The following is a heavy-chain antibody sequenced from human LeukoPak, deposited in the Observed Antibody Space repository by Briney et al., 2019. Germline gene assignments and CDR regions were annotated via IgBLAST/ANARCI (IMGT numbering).Heavy chain of an antibody. CDR3: ARGNTMIVVADLWPSYYFDY. J-gene: IGHJ4*02. D-gene: IGHD3-22*01. V-gene: IGHV4-34*01. Sequence: SETLSLTCAVYGGSFSGYYWSWIRQPPGKGLEWIGEINHSGSTNYNPSLKSRVIISVDTSKNQFSLKLSSVTAADTAVYYCARGNTMIVVADLWPSYYFDYWGQGTLVTVSS. CDR2: INHSGST. CDR1: GGSFSGYY.